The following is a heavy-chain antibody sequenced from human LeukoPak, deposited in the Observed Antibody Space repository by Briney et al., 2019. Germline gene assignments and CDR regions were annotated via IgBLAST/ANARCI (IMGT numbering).Heavy chain of an antibody. J-gene: IGHJ4*02. CDR2: INYSGST. V-gene: IGHV4-34*01. CDR1: GGSFSGYY. Sequence: KPSETLSLTCAVYGGSFSGYYWSWIRQPPGKGLEWIGEINYSGSTNYNPSLKSRVTISVDTSKNQFSLKLSSVTAADTAVYYCARSGSCSGGSCYSGRLDYWGQGIVVSVSS. D-gene: IGHD2-15*01. CDR3: ARSGSCSGGSCYSGRLDY.